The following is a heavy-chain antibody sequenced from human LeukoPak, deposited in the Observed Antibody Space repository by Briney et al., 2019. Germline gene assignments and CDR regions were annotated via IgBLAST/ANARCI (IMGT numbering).Heavy chain of an antibody. V-gene: IGHV4-39*07. J-gene: IGHJ5*02. CDR3: ASRYCSSTSCYPWFDP. Sequence: PSETLSLTCTVSGGSISSSSYYWGWIRQPPGKGLEWIGSIYYSGSTYYNPSLKSRVTISVDTSKNQFSLKLSSVTAADTAVYYCASRYCSSTSCYPWFDPWGQGTLVTVSS. D-gene: IGHD2-2*01. CDR2: IYYSGST. CDR1: GGSISSSSYY.